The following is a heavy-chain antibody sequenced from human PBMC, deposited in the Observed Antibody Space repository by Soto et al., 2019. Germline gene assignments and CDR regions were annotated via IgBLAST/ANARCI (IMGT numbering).Heavy chain of an antibody. J-gene: IGHJ4*02. D-gene: IGHD3-16*02. Sequence: QVQLVESGGGVVQPGGSLGLSCAASGFVFSNDGMHWVRQAPGKGLEWVALIWYDGSKKYYADSVKGRFIISRDNSENMVYLQMNTLRAEDTAVYYCARLRGSYLDSWGQGTLVTVSS. CDR3: ARLRGSYLDS. CDR1: GFVFSNDG. V-gene: IGHV3-33*01. CDR2: IWYDGSKK.